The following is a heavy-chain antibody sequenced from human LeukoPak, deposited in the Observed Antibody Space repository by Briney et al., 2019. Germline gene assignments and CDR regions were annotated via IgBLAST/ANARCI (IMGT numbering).Heavy chain of an antibody. CDR2: IYYSGST. D-gene: IGHD6-13*01. V-gene: IGHV4-59*08. CDR1: GGSISSYY. CDR3: AGQVRVRYSSSWDYFDY. Sequence: SETLSLTCTVSGGSISSYYWSWIRQPPGKGLEWIGYIYYSGSTNYNPSLKSRVTISVDTSKNQFSLKLSSVTAADTAVYYCAGQVRVRYSSSWDYFDYWGQGTLVTVSS. J-gene: IGHJ4*02.